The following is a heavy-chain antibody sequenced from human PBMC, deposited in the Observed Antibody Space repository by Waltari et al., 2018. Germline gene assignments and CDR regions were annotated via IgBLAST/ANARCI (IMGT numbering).Heavy chain of an antibody. CDR3: ARDRGTGLYLDS. CDR2: VLRNGRS. J-gene: IGHJ4*02. D-gene: IGHD1-1*01. V-gene: IGHV4-4*02. CDR1: C. Sequence: CWSWGRQSPDKGLEWIGQVLRNGRSNYNPSLEGRVIISLDTSNNRFSLELTSATAVDTAVYYCARDRGTGLYLDSWGPGTLVTVS.